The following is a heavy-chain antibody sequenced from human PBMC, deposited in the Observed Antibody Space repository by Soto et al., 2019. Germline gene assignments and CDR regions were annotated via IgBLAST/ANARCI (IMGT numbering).Heavy chain of an antibody. D-gene: IGHD2-21*02. CDR3: ARLLVAHCGGDCYSFDY. Sequence: QVQLVQSGAEVKKPGSSVKVSCKASGGTFSSYAISWVRQAPGQGLEWMGGIIPIFGTANYAQKFQGRVTITADESTSTAYMELSSLRSEDTAVYYCARLLVAHCGGDCYSFDYWGQGTLVTVSS. CDR1: GGTFSSYA. V-gene: IGHV1-69*01. J-gene: IGHJ4*02. CDR2: IIPIFGTA.